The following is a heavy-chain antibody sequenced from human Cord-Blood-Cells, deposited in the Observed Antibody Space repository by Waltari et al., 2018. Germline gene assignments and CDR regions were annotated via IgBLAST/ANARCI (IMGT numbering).Heavy chain of an antibody. V-gene: IGHV1-69*09. J-gene: IGHJ3*02. D-gene: IGHD2-2*01. CDR2: IIPILGLA. CDR1: GGTFSSYA. Sequence: QVQLVQSGAEVKKPGSSVKVSCKASGGTFSSYAISWVRQAPGQGLEWMGRIIPILGLANYAQKFQGRVTITADKSTSTAYMELSSLRSEDTAVYYCARATCSSTSCYFAFDIWGQGTMVTVSS. CDR3: ARATCSSTSCYFAFDI.